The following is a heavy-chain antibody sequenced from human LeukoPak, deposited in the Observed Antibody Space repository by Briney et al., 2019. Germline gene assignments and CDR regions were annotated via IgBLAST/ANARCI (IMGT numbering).Heavy chain of an antibody. CDR1: DDSVSSDRYY. Sequence: SETLSLTCSVSDDSVSSDRYYWSWLRQPPGKGLVWNGFNGGTKYNPCLKSRVTILGDTSTRQFSLTLSSVTAADTAVYYCAIFHRHYFPTGQQFPVNYGGFDIWGQGTMVTVSS. D-gene: IGHD3/OR15-3a*01. J-gene: IGHJ3*02. V-gene: IGHV4-61*01. CDR2: NGGT. CDR3: AIFHRHYFPTGQQFPVNYGGFDI.